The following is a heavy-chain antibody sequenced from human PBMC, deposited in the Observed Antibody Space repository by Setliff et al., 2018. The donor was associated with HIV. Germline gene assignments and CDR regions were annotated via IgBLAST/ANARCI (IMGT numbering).Heavy chain of an antibody. Sequence: SETLSLTCAVYGGSFSDYYWSWIRQPPGKGLVWIGEINHSGNTNSNPSLKRRVTISVDTSKNQFSLKLNSVTAADTAVYYCASVRLELRQYWFDSWGQGSPVTVSS. J-gene: IGHJ5*01. V-gene: IGHV4-34*01. CDR1: GGSFSDYY. CDR3: ASVRLELRQYWFDS. D-gene: IGHD1-7*01. CDR2: INHSGNT.